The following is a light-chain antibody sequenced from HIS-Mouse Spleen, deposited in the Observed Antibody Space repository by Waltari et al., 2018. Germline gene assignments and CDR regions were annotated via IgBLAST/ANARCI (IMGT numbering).Light chain of an antibody. J-gene: IGLJ2*01. CDR1: ALPKKY. V-gene: IGLV3-10*01. CDR2: EDS. Sequence: SYELTQPPSVSVSPGQTARITCSGDALPKKYAYWYQQKSVQAPVLVIYEDSKRPSGIPERVSGSSSGTLATLTISGAQVEDDADYYCYSTDSSGNHRVFGGGTKLTVL. CDR3: YSTDSSGNHRV.